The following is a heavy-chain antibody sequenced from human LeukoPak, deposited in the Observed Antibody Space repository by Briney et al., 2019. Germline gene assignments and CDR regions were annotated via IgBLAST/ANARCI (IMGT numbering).Heavy chain of an antibody. V-gene: IGHV3-7*01. CDR3: ARDLDFWSGYKYYYYYMDV. CDR1: GFTFSTPT. Sequence: GGSLRLSCEASGFTFSTPTMHWVRQAPGKGLDWVANINQHGGDIHYVDSVKGRFTISRDNAKNSLYLQMNSLRAEDTAVYYCARDLDFWSGYKYYYYYMDVWGKGTTVTVSS. D-gene: IGHD3-3*01. J-gene: IGHJ6*03. CDR2: INQHGGDI.